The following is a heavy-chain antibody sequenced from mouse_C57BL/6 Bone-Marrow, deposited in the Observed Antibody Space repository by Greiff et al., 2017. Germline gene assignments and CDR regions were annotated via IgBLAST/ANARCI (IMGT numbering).Heavy chain of an antibody. Sequence: VQLQQSGPELVKPGASVKISCKASGYTFTDYYINWVKQRPGQGLEWIGWIFPGSGSTYYNEKFKGKDTLTVDKSSSTAYMLLSSLTSEDSAVYFCARGAYYSNYGSWFAYWGQGTLVTVSA. CDR1: GYTFTDYY. CDR2: IFPGSGST. J-gene: IGHJ3*01. V-gene: IGHV1-75*01. D-gene: IGHD2-5*01. CDR3: ARGAYYSNYGSWFAY.